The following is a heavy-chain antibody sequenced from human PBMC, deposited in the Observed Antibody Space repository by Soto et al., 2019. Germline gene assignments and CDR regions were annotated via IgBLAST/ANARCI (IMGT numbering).Heavy chain of an antibody. CDR2: ISYDGSNK. V-gene: IGHV3-30*18. J-gene: IGHJ4*01. D-gene: IGHD4-17*01. CDR3: AKEATVVTPAPGY. Sequence: SLRLSGAASVCTFSSYGMHWVRQSPGKGLEWVAVISYDGSNKSYADSVTGRFTTSRDNSKNKLYLQMNSLRAEETAVYYCAKEATVVTPAPGYWGHGALVPVSP. CDR1: VCTFSSYG.